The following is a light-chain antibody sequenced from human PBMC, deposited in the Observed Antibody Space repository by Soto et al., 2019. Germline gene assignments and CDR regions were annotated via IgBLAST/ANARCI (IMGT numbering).Light chain of an antibody. V-gene: IGLV3-21*02. J-gene: IGLJ3*02. CDR1: NIGVKS. CDR2: DDS. Sequence: SYELTQPPSVSVAPGQTAKITCGGENIGVKSVNWYLQKPGQAPVLVVYDDSDRPSGIPERFSGSNSNDWATLTISRVEAGDEADYYCQVWDTDVDHGVFGGGTKLTVL. CDR3: QVWDTDVDHGV.